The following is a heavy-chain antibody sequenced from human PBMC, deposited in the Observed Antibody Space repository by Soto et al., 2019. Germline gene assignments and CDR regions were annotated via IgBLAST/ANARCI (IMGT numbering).Heavy chain of an antibody. V-gene: IGHV3-21*01. Sequence: GGSLRLSCAASGFTFSSYSMNWVRQAPGKGLEWVSSISSSSSYIYYADSVKGRFTISRDNAKNSLYLQMNSLRAEDTAVYYCARDLRFGELLMTYWGQGTLVTVSS. CDR3: ARDLRFGELLMTY. CDR2: ISSSSSYI. J-gene: IGHJ4*02. D-gene: IGHD3-10*01. CDR1: GFTFSSYS.